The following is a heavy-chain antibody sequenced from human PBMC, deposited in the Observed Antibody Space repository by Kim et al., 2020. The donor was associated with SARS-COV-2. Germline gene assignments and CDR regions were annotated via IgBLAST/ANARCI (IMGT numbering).Heavy chain of an antibody. Sequence: GGSLRLSCAASVYTFSSYALYWVRQAPGKGLEWVSTINTGGGTTNYADSVKGRFTISRDNSKNTLYLQMNSVRAEDTAVYYCAKLMLSSGDYVAYWGQGTMVTVSS. CDR3: AKLMLSSGDYVAY. CDR1: VYTFSSYA. J-gene: IGHJ4*02. CDR2: INTGGGTT. D-gene: IGHD2-15*01. V-gene: IGHV3-23*01.